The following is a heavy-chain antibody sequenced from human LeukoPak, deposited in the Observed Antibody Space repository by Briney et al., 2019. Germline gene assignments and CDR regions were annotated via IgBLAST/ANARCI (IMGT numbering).Heavy chain of an antibody. CDR2: ISSSSSYI. Sequence: GVSLRLSCAASGFTFSSYSINWVRQAPGKGLEWVSSISSSSSYIYYADSVKGRFTISRDNAKNSLYLQMNSLRAEDTAVYYCARGVYSGYKLPGIDYWGQGTLVTVSS. CDR3: ARGVYSGYKLPGIDY. CDR1: GFTFSSYS. J-gene: IGHJ4*02. V-gene: IGHV3-21*01. D-gene: IGHD5-12*01.